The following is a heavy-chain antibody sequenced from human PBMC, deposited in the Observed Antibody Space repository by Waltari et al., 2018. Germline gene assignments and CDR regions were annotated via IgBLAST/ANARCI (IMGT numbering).Heavy chain of an antibody. D-gene: IGHD4-17*01. J-gene: IGHJ4*02. V-gene: IGHV3-30-3*01. CDR2: ILYDGSKE. Sequence: QVQLVESGGGVVQPGRSRSLSCAASGFTFSSYSMHWVRQAPGKGLEWVADILYDGSKEYYADSVKGRFTISRDNSKNTLCLQMNSLRAEDTAVYYCARDDGYGDSGLDYWGQGTLVTVSS. CDR3: ARDDGYGDSGLDY. CDR1: GFTFSSYS.